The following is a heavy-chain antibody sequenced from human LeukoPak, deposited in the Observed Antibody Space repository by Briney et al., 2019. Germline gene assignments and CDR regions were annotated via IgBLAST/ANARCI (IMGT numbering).Heavy chain of an antibody. V-gene: IGHV3-74*01. J-gene: IGHJ5*02. D-gene: IGHD3-10*01. CDR2: IKSDGNST. CDR3: AKIGSRWFDP. Sequence: GGSLRLSCAASGFTFRNYWMHWVRQAPGRGLVWVSRIKSDGNSTSYADSVKGRITISRDNSKNTLYLHMNSLRAEDTAVYYCAKIGSRWFDPWGQGTLVTVSS. CDR1: GFTFRNYW.